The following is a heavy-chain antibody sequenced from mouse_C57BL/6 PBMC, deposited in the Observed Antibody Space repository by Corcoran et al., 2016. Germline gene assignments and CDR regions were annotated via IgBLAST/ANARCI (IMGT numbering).Heavy chain of an antibody. D-gene: IGHD1-1*01. Sequence: EVQLQQSGPELVKPGASVKISCKASGYTFTDYYMNWVKQSHGKSLEWIGDINPNNGGTSYNQKFKGKATLTVDKSSSTAYMELRSLTSEDSAVYYCARRYGSSYYWYVDVWGTGTTVTVSS. V-gene: IGHV1-26*01. CDR2: INPNNGGT. J-gene: IGHJ1*03. CDR3: ARRYGSSYYWYVDV. CDR1: GYTFTDYY.